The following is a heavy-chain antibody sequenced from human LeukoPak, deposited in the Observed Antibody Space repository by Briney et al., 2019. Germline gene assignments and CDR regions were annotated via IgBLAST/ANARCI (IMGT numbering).Heavy chain of an antibody. J-gene: IGHJ4*02. Sequence: GGSLRFSCAASGFTFTNYWMTWVRQVPGKGLEWVANIHKAGSESYYVDSVKGRFAISRDNAKNSLYLQLSSLRVEDTAVYYCARVGAWELQRVFEYWGQGTLVTVSS. V-gene: IGHV3-7*01. CDR3: ARVGAWELQRVFEY. CDR1: GFTFTNYW. D-gene: IGHD1-26*01. CDR2: IHKAGSES.